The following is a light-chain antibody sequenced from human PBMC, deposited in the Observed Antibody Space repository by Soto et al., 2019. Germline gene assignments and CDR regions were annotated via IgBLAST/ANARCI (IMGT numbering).Light chain of an antibody. Sequence: EIQMTQSLYTLSSSVGDRVTITCRASQTISMWLAWYQQKPGKAPMLLIYKASYLESGVPSRFSGSGFGTEFTLTISSLQPDDFGTYYCQQYSNLCTFGQGAKVDIK. CDR2: KAS. V-gene: IGKV1-5*03. CDR1: QTISMW. CDR3: QQYSNLCT. J-gene: IGKJ1*01.